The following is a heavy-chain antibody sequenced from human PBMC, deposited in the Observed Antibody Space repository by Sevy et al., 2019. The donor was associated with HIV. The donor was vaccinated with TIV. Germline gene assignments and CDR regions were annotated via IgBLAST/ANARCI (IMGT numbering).Heavy chain of an antibody. CDR1: GFTFNTYA. CDR2: ISYDGSNK. J-gene: IGHJ3*02. CDR3: ARAGGAYFDSSAQGPFDI. Sequence: GGSQRLSCAASGFTFNTYAMHWVRQAPGKGLEWVAVISYDGSNKDYTDSVKGQFIISRDNSKNTLYLQMNSLRDEDTAVYYCARAGGAYFDSSAQGPFDIWGQGTMVTVSS. D-gene: IGHD3-22*01. V-gene: IGHV3-30-3*01.